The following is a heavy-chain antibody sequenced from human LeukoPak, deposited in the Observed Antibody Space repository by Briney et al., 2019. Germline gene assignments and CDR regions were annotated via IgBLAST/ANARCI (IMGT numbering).Heavy chain of an antibody. CDR1: GFNFGIYS. J-gene: IGHJ4*02. Sequence: GGSLRLSCAGSGFNFGIYSMDWVRQAPGKGLEWVAYVSAGSTGIFYAASVKGRFSISRDNAQKSLYLQMNSLRAEDTAIYYCVREKGGYGFVLWGRGTLVTVSS. V-gene: IGHV3-48*04. CDR2: VSAGSTGI. CDR3: VREKGGYGFVL. D-gene: IGHD2-15*01.